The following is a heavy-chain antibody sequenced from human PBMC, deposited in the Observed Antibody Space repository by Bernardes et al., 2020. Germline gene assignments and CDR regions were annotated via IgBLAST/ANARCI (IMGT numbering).Heavy chain of an antibody. D-gene: IGHD6-13*01. J-gene: IGHJ4*02. Sequence: GESLKISCNGSGYSFTSYWIGWVRQMPGKGLEWMGIIYPGDSDTRYSPSFQGQVTIAADKSISTAYLQWSSLKASDTAMYYCARRAAAGLYYFDYWGQGTLVTVSS. CDR3: ARRAAAGLYYFDY. CDR1: GYSFTSYW. CDR2: IYPGDSDT. V-gene: IGHV5-51*01.